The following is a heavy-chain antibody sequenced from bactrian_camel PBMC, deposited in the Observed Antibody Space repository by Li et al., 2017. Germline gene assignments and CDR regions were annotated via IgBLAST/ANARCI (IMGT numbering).Heavy chain of an antibody. D-gene: IGHD1*01. V-gene: IGHV3S53*01. Sequence: HVQLVESGGGSVQAGGSLRLSCAASGYGYTAVSMAWFRQAPGKEREGVAVIDTDGTTKYANSVKGRFTISHDAAKNSIDLQMNSLKPDDTAVYYCAATGQMLSVAGCRTQGTQVTVS. J-gene: IGHJ4*01. CDR2: IDTDGTT. CDR1: GYGYTAVS.